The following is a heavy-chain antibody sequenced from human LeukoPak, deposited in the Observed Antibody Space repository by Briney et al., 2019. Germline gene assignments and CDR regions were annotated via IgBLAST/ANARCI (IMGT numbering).Heavy chain of an antibody. Sequence: PSETLSLTCAVYGGSFSGYYWSWIRQPPGKGLEWIGEINHSGSTNYNPSLKSRVTTSVDTSKNQFSLKLSSVTAADTAVYYCARALIQTPRITIFGVAKYYFDYWGQGTLVTVSS. CDR3: ARALIQTPRITIFGVAKYYFDY. CDR2: INHSGST. J-gene: IGHJ4*02. CDR1: GGSFSGYY. D-gene: IGHD3-3*01. V-gene: IGHV4-34*01.